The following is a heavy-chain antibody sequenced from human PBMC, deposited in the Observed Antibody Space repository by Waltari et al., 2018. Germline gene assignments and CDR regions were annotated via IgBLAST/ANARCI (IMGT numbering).Heavy chain of an antibody. CDR3: ARTRSIVGATTFAFDI. CDR2: IDWDDDK. Sequence: QVTLKESGPALVKPTQTLTLTCTFSGFSLSTSGVRVSWIRQPPGKALEWLARIDWDDDKFYSTSLKTRLTISKDTSKNQVVLTMTNMDPVDTATYYCARTRSIVGATTFAFDIWGQGTMVTVSS. CDR1: GFSLSTSGVR. V-gene: IGHV2-70*04. D-gene: IGHD1-26*01. J-gene: IGHJ3*02.